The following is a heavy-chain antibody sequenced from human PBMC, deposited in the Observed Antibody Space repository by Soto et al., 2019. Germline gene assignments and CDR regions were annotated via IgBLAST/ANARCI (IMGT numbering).Heavy chain of an antibody. J-gene: IGHJ4*02. Sequence: QMQLVQSGAEVKKPGASVKVSCKASGYTFTSNDINWVRQAPGQGPEWMGWMNPDNGKTGFAQKFQGRITMTRNTFISTAYMELSSLRSDDTAVYFCARPLCSSTRCGPYFFDSWGQGSLVTVSS. D-gene: IGHD2-2*01. CDR3: ARPLCSSTRCGPYFFDS. CDR1: GYTFTSND. V-gene: IGHV1-8*01. CDR2: MNPDNGKT.